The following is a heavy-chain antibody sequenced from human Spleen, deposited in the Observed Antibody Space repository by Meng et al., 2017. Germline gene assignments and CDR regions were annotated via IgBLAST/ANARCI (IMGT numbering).Heavy chain of an antibody. V-gene: IGHV4-39*01. J-gene: IGHJ4*02. D-gene: IGHD2-2*01. CDR2: IYYTGST. CDR1: ACTISSSSYY. CDR3: ARRYCSATSSCNRYIDY. Sequence: QPQLQESGPGLVQPSETLSLTCTVSACTISSSSYYWGWIRQPPGKGLEWIGSIYYTGSTYYNPALKSRVTISLDTSKNQFSLNLSSVSAADTAVDYCARRYCSATSSCNRYIDYWGLGTLVTVSS.